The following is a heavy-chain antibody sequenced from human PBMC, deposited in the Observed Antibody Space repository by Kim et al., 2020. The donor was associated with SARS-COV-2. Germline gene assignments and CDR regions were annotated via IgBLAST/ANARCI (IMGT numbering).Heavy chain of an antibody. J-gene: IGHJ4*02. CDR1: GGSISSGGYY. Sequence: SETLSLTCTVSGGSISSGGYYWSWIRQHPGKGLEWIGYIYYSGSTYYNPSLKSRVTISVDTSKNQFSLKLSSVTAADTAVYYCARGRITGTTGSVVGSVFDYWGQGTLVTVSS. CDR2: IYYSGST. V-gene: IGHV4-31*03. D-gene: IGHD1-7*01. CDR3: ARGRITGTTGSVVGSVFDY.